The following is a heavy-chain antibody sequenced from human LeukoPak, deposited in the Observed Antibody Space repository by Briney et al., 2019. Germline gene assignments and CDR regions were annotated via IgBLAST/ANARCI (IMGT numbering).Heavy chain of an antibody. CDR2: IYPGDCGT. D-gene: IGHD6-19*01. Sequence: GEAPKIPCNGFGYSFTSYWYGWGRQMPGKGLEWMGIIYPGDCGTRYSPSFQGQVTISADKSISTAYPQWSSLKASDTAMYYCARGVQWLVSYWGQGTLVTVSS. CDR3: ARGVQWLVSY. V-gene: IGHV5-51*01. J-gene: IGHJ4*02. CDR1: GYSFTSYW.